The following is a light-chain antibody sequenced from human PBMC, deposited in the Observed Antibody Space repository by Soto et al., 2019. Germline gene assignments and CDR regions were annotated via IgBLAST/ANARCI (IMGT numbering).Light chain of an antibody. CDR3: QQSYSTLWT. CDR2: AVS. CDR1: QGINNW. J-gene: IGKJ1*01. Sequence: HMTQSPSSVSASVGNSVTIACRASQGINNWLAWYQQKTGKAPEILIYAVSYLQSGVPSRFSGSLYGTDFTLTISSLQTEDFATYDCQQSYSTLWTFGQGTKVDIK. V-gene: IGKV1-12*01.